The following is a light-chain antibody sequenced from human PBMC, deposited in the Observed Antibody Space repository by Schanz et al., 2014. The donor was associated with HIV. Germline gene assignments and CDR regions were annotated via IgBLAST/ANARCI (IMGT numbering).Light chain of an antibody. CDR2: DGS. V-gene: IGKV1-39*01. CDR3: QQAYDPPFT. Sequence: DIQMTQSPPSLSASLGARVTITCRASENVNTYVNWYQQKPGKAPNLLMYDGSTPQSGVPSRFSGRGSGTDFALTINSVQHEDSATYYCQQAYDPPFTFGGGTKVE. J-gene: IGKJ4*01. CDR1: ENVNTY.